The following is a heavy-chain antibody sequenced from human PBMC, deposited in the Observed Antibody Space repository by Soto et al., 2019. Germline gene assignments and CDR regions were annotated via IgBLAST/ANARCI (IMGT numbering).Heavy chain of an antibody. CDR3: ARDYSSSRYYGMDV. J-gene: IGHJ6*02. D-gene: IGHD6-6*01. V-gene: IGHV3-11*01. Sequence: QVQLVESGGGLVKPGGSLRLSCEASGFTFSDYYMSWLRQAPGKGLEWVSYISSSGSTIYYADSVKGRITISRDNAKASLYLQMNSLRAEDTAVYYCARDYSSSRYYGMDVWGQGTTVTVSS. CDR1: GFTFSDYY. CDR2: ISSSGSTI.